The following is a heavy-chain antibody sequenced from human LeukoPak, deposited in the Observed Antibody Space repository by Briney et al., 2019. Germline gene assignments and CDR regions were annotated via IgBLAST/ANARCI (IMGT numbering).Heavy chain of an antibody. CDR1: GFTFSSYG. D-gene: IGHD2-21*02. V-gene: IGHV3-21*01. CDR3: ARVHCGGGACYQRNDAFEI. Sequence: PGGSLRLSCAASGFTFSSYGMSWVRQAPGKGLEWVSSIDPSSNYIYYADSMRGRFAVSRDNAMNSVYLQMNSLRAEDTAVYYCARVHCGGGACYQRNDAFEIWGQGTMVTVSS. CDR2: IDPSSNYI. J-gene: IGHJ3*02.